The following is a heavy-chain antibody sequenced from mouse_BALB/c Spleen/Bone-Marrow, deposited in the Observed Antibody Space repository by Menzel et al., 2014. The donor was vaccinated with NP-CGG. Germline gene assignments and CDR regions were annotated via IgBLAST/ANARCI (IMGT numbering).Heavy chain of an antibody. J-gene: IGHJ3*01. Sequence: EVQGVESGGDLVKPGGSLKLSCAAPGFTFSNYALSWVRQTPEKRLEWVASISTGGSTYYLDSVKGRFTISRDSARSILYLQMSSLRSEDTAMYYCARNYYGSFAYWGQGTLVTVSA. CDR3: ARNYYGSFAY. CDR2: ISTGGST. CDR1: GFTFSNYA. V-gene: IGHV5-6-5*01. D-gene: IGHD1-1*01.